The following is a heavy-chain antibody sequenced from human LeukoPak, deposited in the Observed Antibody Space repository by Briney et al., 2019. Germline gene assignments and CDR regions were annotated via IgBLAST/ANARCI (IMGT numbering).Heavy chain of an antibody. V-gene: IGHV3-21*01. CDR2: ISSSSTYI. J-gene: IGHJ4*02. Sequence: GGSLRLSCAASGSTFSGYSMNWVRQAPGKGLEWVSSISSSSTYIYYADSVKGRFTISRDNAKNSLYLQMNSLRAEDTAVYYCARPARAYCGGDCPIDYWGQGTLVTVSS. CDR3: ARPARAYCGGDCPIDY. D-gene: IGHD2-21*01. CDR1: GSTFSGYS.